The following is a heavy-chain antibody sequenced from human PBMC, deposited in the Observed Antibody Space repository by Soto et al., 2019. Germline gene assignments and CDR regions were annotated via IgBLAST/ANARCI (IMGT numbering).Heavy chain of an antibody. D-gene: IGHD4-17*01. CDR3: ASHPDYGDYTYNWFDP. V-gene: IGHV1-18*01. CDR1: GYTFTSYG. J-gene: IGHJ5*02. CDR2: ISAYNGNT. Sequence: QVPLVQSGAEVKKPGASVKVSCKASGYTFTSYGISWVRQAPGQGLEWMGWISAYNGNTNYAQKLQGRVTMTTDTSTSTAYMELRSLRSDDTAVYYCASHPDYGDYTYNWFDPWGQGTLVTVSS.